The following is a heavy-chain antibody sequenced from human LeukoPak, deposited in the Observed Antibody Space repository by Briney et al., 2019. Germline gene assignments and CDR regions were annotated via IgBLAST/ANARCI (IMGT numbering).Heavy chain of an antibody. J-gene: IGHJ3*02. CDR3: ARVSYGDYENDAFDI. CDR1: GGSISSYY. V-gene: IGHV4-4*07. CDR2: IYTSGSP. D-gene: IGHD4-17*01. Sequence: SETLSLTGTVPGGSISSYYWSWIRQPAGKGLEWIGRIYTSGSPNYNPSLKSRVTMSVDPSKNQFSLKLSSVTAADTAVYYCARVSYGDYENDAFDIWGQGTMVTVSS.